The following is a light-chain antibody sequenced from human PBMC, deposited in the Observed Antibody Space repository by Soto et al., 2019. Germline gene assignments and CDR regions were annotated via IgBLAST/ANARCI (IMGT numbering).Light chain of an antibody. J-gene: IGKJ2*01. CDR1: QNIGCW. CDR2: EAS. CDR3: QQHNDYAT. V-gene: IGKV1-5*01. Sequence: DFQMTQSPPTLSASVGDTVTLTCRASQNIGCWLAWYQQRPGRAPKLLIYEASTLASGVPSRVTGSGSGTHFTLTIDGLQPDDAATYYCQQHNDYATLGQGTK.